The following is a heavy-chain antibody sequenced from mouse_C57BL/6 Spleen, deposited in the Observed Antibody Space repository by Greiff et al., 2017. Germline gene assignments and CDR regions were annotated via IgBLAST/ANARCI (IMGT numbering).Heavy chain of an antibody. D-gene: IGHD4-1*01. V-gene: IGHV1-81*01. Sequence: QVQLKQSGAELARPGASVKLSCKASGYTFTSYGISWVKQRPGQGLEWIGEIYPRNGSTYYNEKFKGKATLTAAKSSSTAYMELRSLTSDDCAVYFCAVTVTYAMDYWGQGTSVTVSS. CDR2: IYPRNGST. J-gene: IGHJ4*01. CDR3: AVTVTYAMDY. CDR1: GYTFTSYG.